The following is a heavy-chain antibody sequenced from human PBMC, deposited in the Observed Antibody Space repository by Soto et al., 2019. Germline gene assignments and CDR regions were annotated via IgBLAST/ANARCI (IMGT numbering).Heavy chain of an antibody. CDR1: GFSLSTSGVG. V-gene: IGHV2-5*02. Sequence: QITLKESGPTLVKPTQTLTLTCTFSGFSLSTSGVGVGWIRQPPGKALEWLALIYWDDDKYYSPSLKSRLTITKDTSKNQVVLTMTNLDPVDTATYYCAHIREGADTSNGMDVWGQGTTITVSS. CDR3: AHIREGADTSNGMDV. CDR2: IYWDDDK. D-gene: IGHD6-6*01. J-gene: IGHJ6*02.